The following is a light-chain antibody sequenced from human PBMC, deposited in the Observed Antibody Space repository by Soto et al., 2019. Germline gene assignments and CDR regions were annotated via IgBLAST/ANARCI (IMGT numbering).Light chain of an antibody. V-gene: IGKV1-39*01. J-gene: IGKJ5*01. CDR3: QQSSITPFT. CDR2: AAS. Sequence: DSQRTPSPYTLSTAVGHTVTITRRASQSISSYLNWYQQKPGKAPKLLIYAASSLQSGVPSRFSGSGSGTDFTLTISILQPEDFATYYCQQSSITPFTFGQGTRLEIK. CDR1: QSISSY.